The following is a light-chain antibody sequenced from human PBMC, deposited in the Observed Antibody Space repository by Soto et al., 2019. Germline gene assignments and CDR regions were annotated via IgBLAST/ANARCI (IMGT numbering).Light chain of an antibody. J-gene: IGLJ2*01. CDR2: KDS. CDR1: ALPKQY. CDR3: QSADSSGTHVV. Sequence: YELTQPPSVSVSPGQTARITCSGDALPKQYAYWYQQKPGQAPVLVIYKDSERPSGIPERFSGSSSGTTVTLTISGVQAEDEADYYCQSADSSGTHVVFGGGTKVTVL. V-gene: IGLV3-25*03.